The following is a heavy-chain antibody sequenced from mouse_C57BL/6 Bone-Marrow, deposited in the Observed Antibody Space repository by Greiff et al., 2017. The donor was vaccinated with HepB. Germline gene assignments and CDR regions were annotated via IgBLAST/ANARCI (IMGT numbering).Heavy chain of an antibody. CDR3: ARCACPG. CDR2: IYPGDGDT. Sequence: VQLQQSAPELVKPGASVKISCKASGYAFSSSWMNWVKQRPGKGLEWIGRIYPGDGDTNYNGKFKGKATLTADKSSSTAYMEHSSLTSEDSAVYFCARCACPGWDQGTTLTVSS. CDR1: GYAFSSSW. D-gene: IGHD4-1*01. V-gene: IGHV1-82*01. J-gene: IGHJ2*01.